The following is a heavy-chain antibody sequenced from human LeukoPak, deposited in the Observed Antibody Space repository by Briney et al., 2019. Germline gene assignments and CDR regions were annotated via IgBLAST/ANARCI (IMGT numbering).Heavy chain of an antibody. CDR3: ARGRGYCTNGVCSYKRYYFDY. J-gene: IGHJ4*02. V-gene: IGHV4-34*01. CDR1: GGSFSGYY. CDR2: INHSGST. D-gene: IGHD2-8*01. Sequence: PSETLSLTCAVYGGSFSGYYWSWIRQPPGKGLEWIGEINHSGSTNYNPSLKSRVTISVDTSKNQFSLKLSSVTAADTAVYHCARGRGYCTNGVCSYKRYYFDYWGQGTLVTVSS.